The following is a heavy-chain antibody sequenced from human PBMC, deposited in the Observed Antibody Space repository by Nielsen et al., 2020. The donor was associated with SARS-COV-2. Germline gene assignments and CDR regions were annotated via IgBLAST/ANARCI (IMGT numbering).Heavy chain of an antibody. CDR2: ISWNSGSI. D-gene: IGHD6-13*01. Sequence: SLKISCAASGFTFDDYAMHWVRRAPGKGLEWVSGISWNSGSIGYADSVKGRFTISRDNAKNSLYLQMNSLRAEDTALYYCATLAAAGTLDYYYYYGMDVWGHGTTVTVSS. CDR3: ATLAAAGTLDYYYYYGMDV. V-gene: IGHV3-9*01. J-gene: IGHJ6*02. CDR1: GFTFDDYA.